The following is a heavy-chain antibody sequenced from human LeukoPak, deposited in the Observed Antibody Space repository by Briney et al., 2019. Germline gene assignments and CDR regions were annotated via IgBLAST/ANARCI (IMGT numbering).Heavy chain of an antibody. CDR3: ARHRGYYGSGSYYKSIWFDP. J-gene: IGHJ5*02. V-gene: IGHV4-34*01. CDR1: GGSFSGYY. D-gene: IGHD3-10*01. CDR2: INHSGST. Sequence: PSETLSLTCAVYGGSFSGYYWSWIRQPPGKGPEWIGEINHSGSTNYNPSLKSRVTISVDTSKNQFSLKLSSVTAADTAVYYCARHRGYYGSGSYYKSIWFDPWGQGTLVTVSS.